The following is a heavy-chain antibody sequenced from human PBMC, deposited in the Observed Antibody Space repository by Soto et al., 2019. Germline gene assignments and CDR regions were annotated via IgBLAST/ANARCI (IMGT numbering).Heavy chain of an antibody. CDR2: IYYTGST. J-gene: IGHJ5*02. CDR1: GDSISGVAYY. D-gene: IGHD3-3*01. CDR3: ARDTGYYGGYNCFDP. V-gene: IGHV4-31*03. Sequence: PSETLSLTCTVSGDSISGVAYYWSWIRQHPGKGLEWIGYIYYTGSTYYNPSLKSRVTISLDTSKNQFSLKLSPVTPADTAVYYCARDTGYYGGYNCFDPWGQGTLVTVSS.